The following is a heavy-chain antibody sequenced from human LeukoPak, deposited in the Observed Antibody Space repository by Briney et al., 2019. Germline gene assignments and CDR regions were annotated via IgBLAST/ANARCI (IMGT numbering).Heavy chain of an antibody. CDR2: IYYSGST. D-gene: IGHD3-3*02. CDR1: GGSISSGGYY. V-gene: IGHV4-31*03. CDR3: ARPVTIYGVGDGFDI. J-gene: IGHJ3*02. Sequence: TASETLSLTCTVSGGSISSGGYYWSWIRQHPGKGLEWIGYIYYSGSTYYNPSLKSRATISVDTSKNHFSLKLSSVTAADTAVYYCARPVTIYGVGDGFDIWGQGTMVTVSS.